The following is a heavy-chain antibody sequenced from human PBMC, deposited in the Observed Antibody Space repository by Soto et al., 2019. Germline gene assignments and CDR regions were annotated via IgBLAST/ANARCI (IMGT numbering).Heavy chain of an antibody. CDR1: GVSISNFY. CDR2: IYTSGST. J-gene: IGHJ4*02. Sequence: QVQLQESGPRLVKPSEILSLSCTVSGVSISNFYWSWIRQPAGKGLEWIGRIYTSGSTNYNPSLKSRVTMSVDTSMHQFSLKVNSVTAADTAVYYCARAPSDYGDYDYWGQGTLVTVSS. CDR3: ARAPSDYGDYDY. V-gene: IGHV4-4*07. D-gene: IGHD4-17*01.